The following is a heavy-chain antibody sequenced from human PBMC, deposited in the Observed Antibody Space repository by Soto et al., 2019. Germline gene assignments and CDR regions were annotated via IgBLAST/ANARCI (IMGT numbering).Heavy chain of an antibody. V-gene: IGHV1-69*01. J-gene: IGHJ4*01. CDR3: ARERRPQSSWRGPFDY. CDR2: IIPIFGTA. D-gene: IGHD6-13*01. CDR1: GGTFSTYA. Sequence: QVHLVQSGAEVKKPGSSVKVSCKASGGTFSTYAISWVRQAPGQGLEWMGGIIPIFGTAKYAQKFQGRVTITADGSTSTAYMELSSLRSEDTAVYYCARERRPQSSWRGPFDYXXXXTLXTVXS.